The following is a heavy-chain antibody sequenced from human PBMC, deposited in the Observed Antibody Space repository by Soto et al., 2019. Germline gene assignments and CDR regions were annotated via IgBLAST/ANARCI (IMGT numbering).Heavy chain of an antibody. CDR2: IYYGEKN. J-gene: IGHJ5*02. V-gene: IGHV4-59*01. CDR1: GASFTSYY. Sequence: SETLSLTCTVSGASFTSYYWSWIRQPPGKGLDLIGYIYYGEKNNYNPSLKNRVTISRDTSKNHVFLSLTSVTAANKDIYYCGRRRKERNNWFDPRSQGNLVTVSS. CDR3: GRRRKERNNWFDP.